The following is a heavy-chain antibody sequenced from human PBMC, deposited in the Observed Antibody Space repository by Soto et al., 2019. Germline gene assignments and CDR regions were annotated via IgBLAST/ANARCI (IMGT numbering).Heavy chain of an antibody. D-gene: IGHD2-2*01. V-gene: IGHV3-7*01. Sequence: GGSLRLSCAASGFTFSSYWMSWVRQAPGKGLEWVANIKQDGSEKYYVDSVKGRFTISRDNAKNSLYLQMNSLRAEDTAVYYCARAGRDIVVVPAAYFDYWGQGTLVTVSS. CDR1: GFTFSSYW. CDR3: ARAGRDIVVVPAAYFDY. CDR2: IKQDGSEK. J-gene: IGHJ4*02.